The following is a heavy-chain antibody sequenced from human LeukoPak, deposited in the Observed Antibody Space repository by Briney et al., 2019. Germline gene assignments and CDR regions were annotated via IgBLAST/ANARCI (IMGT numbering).Heavy chain of an antibody. CDR2: IYHSGST. D-gene: IGHD6-6*01. Sequence: SETLSLTCAVSGGSISSSNWWSWVRQPPGKGLEWIGEIYHSGSTNYNPSLKSRVTISVDKSKNQFSLKLSSVAAADTAVYYCARGGIPGIAARSYYFVYWGQGTLVTVSS. J-gene: IGHJ4*02. CDR3: ARGGIPGIAARSYYFVY. CDR1: GGSISSSNW. V-gene: IGHV4-4*02.